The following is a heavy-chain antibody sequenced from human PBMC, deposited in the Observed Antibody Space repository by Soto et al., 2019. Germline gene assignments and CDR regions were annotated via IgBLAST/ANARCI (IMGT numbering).Heavy chain of an antibody. CDR2: ISGSGGST. J-gene: IGHJ4*02. Sequence: PGGSLRLSCAASGFTFSSYAMSWVRQAPGKGLEWVSAISGSGGSTYYADSVKGRFTISRDNSKNTLYLQMNSLRAEDTAVYYCATQPGRGIQLWPGDYWGQGTLVTVSS. D-gene: IGHD5-18*01. CDR1: GFTFSSYA. CDR3: ATQPGRGIQLWPGDY. V-gene: IGHV3-23*01.